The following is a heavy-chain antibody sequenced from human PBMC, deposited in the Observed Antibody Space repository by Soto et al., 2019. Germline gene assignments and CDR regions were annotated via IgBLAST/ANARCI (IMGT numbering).Heavy chain of an antibody. D-gene: IGHD6-6*01. CDR2: IWYDGSTK. J-gene: IGHJ4*02. Sequence: QVQLVESGGGVVQPGRSLRLSCAASGFTFSSYGMHWVRQAPGKGLEWLAVIWYDGSTKDYADSVKGRFTISRDSSTNTLYLQTNSLRAHDTAVYYCARNILPSSSLGYFDSWGQGTPVTVSS. CDR3: ARNILPSSSLGYFDS. CDR1: GFTFSSYG. V-gene: IGHV3-33*01.